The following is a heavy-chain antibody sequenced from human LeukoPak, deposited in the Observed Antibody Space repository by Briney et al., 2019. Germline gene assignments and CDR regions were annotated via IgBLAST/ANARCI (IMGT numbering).Heavy chain of an antibody. V-gene: IGHV5-51*01. D-gene: IGHD3-10*01. Sequence: GESLKISCKGSGYSFTSYWIGWERQMPGKGLEWMGIIYPGDSDTRYSPSFQGQVTISADKSISTAYLQWSSLKASDTAMYYCARGWSLVRGVSGAFDIWGQGTMVTVSS. CDR1: GYSFTSYW. J-gene: IGHJ3*02. CDR3: ARGWSLVRGVSGAFDI. CDR2: IYPGDSDT.